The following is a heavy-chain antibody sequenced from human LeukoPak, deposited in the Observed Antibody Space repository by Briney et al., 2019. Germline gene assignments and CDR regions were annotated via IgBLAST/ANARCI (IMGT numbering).Heavy chain of an antibody. D-gene: IGHD4-17*01. CDR2: IYYSGST. Sequence: SETLSLTCTVSGGSINIRSYYWGWIRQPPGKGLEWIASIYYSGSTYYNPSLKSRAIISVDTSKNQFSLKLSSVTATDTAVYYCARHIPYDYGDYADCWGQGTLVTVSS. J-gene: IGHJ4*02. CDR3: ARHIPYDYGDYADC. V-gene: IGHV4-39*01. CDR1: GGSINIRSYY.